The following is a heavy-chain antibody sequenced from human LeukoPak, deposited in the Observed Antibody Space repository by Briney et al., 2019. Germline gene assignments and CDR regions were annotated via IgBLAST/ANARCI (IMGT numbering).Heavy chain of an antibody. CDR1: GFTFSNSA. CDR2: ISASGGTT. Sequence: GGSLRLSCAASGFTFSNSAMTWVRQAPGKGLEWVSTISASGGTTSYADSVKGRFTISRDTSKNTLYLQMNSLRAEDTAVYYCAKDSTFSGWSDFDYWDQGTLVTVSS. J-gene: IGHJ4*02. V-gene: IGHV3-23*01. D-gene: IGHD6-19*01. CDR3: AKDSTFSGWSDFDY.